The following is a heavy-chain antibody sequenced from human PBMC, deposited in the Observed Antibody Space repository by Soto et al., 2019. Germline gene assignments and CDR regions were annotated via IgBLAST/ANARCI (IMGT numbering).Heavy chain of an antibody. V-gene: IGHV1-69*06. CDR1: GGTFSIYA. D-gene: IGHD5-18*01. CDR2: IIPIFGTA. CDR3: ARVNVDTADKNYYYYGMDV. Sequence: SVNLSCKASGGTFSIYALSGVRQAPVQGLEWMGGIIPIFGTANYAQKFQGRVTITADKSTSTAYMELSSLRSEDTAVYYCARVNVDTADKNYYYYGMDVWGQGTTVTVSS. J-gene: IGHJ6*02.